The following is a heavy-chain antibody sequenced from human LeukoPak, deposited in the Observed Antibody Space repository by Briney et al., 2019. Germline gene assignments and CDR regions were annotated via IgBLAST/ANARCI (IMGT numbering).Heavy chain of an antibody. V-gene: IGHV4-38-2*02. J-gene: IGHJ4*02. CDR1: GYSINSGYY. Sequence: SETLSLTCTVSGYSINSGYYWSWIRKPSGKRLEWIGSIYYSGSTYYNPALKSRLTISVDTSKNQISLNLNSVTAADAAVYYCARHQDSIGYIFDYWGQGTLVTVSS. CDR2: IYYSGST. D-gene: IGHD3-22*01. CDR3: ARHQDSIGYIFDY.